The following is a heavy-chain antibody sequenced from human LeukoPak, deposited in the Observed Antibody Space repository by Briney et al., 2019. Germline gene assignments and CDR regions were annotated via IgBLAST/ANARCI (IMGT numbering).Heavy chain of an antibody. CDR3: AKAHIAAAGFSFRGGAFDS. J-gene: IGHJ3*02. D-gene: IGHD6-13*01. V-gene: IGHV3-23*01. CDR1: GFTFSSYG. CDR2: ISGSGGST. Sequence: GGSLRLSCAASGFTFSSYGMTWVRQAPGKGLEWVSAISGSGGSTYYADSVKGRFTISRDNSKKTLYLQMNSLRAENTAVYYCAKAHIAAAGFSFRGGAFDSWGQGTMVTVSS.